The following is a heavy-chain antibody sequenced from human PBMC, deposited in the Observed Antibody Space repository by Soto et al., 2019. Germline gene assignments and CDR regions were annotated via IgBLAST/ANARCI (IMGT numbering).Heavy chain of an antibody. CDR1: GGTFSSYA. Sequence: SVKVSCKASGGTFSSYAISWVRQAPGQGLEWMGGIIPIFGTANYAQKFQGRVTITADESTSTAYMELSSLRSEDTAVYYCARVNMSGYLYYFDYWGQGXLVTVYS. V-gene: IGHV1-69*13. CDR3: ARVNMSGYLYYFDY. D-gene: IGHD5-12*01. J-gene: IGHJ4*02. CDR2: IIPIFGTA.